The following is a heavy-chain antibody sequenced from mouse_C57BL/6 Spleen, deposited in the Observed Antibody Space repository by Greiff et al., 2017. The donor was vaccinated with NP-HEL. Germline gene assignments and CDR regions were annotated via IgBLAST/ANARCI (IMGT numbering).Heavy chain of an antibody. J-gene: IGHJ3*01. V-gene: IGHV1-80*01. Sequence: VQLQQSGAELVKPGASVKISCKASGYAFSSYWMNWVKQRPGKGLEWIGQIYPGDGDTNYNGKFKGKATLTADKSSSTAYMQLSSLTSEDSAVYFCARSQITTVPWFAYWGQGTLVTVSA. CDR3: ARSQITTVPWFAY. CDR1: GYAFSSYW. D-gene: IGHD1-1*01. CDR2: IYPGDGDT.